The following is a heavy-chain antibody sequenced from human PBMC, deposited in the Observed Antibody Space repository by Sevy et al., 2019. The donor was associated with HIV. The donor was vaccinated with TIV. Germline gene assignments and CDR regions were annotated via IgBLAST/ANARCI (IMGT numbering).Heavy chain of an antibody. CDR3: ARALAAAASY. V-gene: IGHV3-7*01. CDR1: GFTFSSYW. D-gene: IGHD6-25*01. Sequence: PGGSLRLSCAASGFTFSSYWMNWVRQAPGKGLEWVANIKQDGSEKYYVDSVKGRFTISRDNAKNSMHLQMNSLRAEDTAVYYCARALAAAASYWGQGTLVTVSS. J-gene: IGHJ4*02. CDR2: IKQDGSEK.